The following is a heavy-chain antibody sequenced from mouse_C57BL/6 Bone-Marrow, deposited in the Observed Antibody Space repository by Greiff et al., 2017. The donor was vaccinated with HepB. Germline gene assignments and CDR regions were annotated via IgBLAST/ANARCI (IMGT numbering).Heavy chain of an antibody. Sequence: EVHLVESGGGLVKPGGSLKLSCAASGFTFSSYAMSWVRQTPEKRLEWVATISDGGSYTYYPDNVKGRFTISRDNAKNNLYQQMSHLKSEDTAMYYCARVVLRYYFDYWGQGTTLTVSS. D-gene: IGHD1-1*01. CDR2: ISDGGSYT. CDR1: GFTFSSYA. CDR3: ARVVLRYYFDY. V-gene: IGHV5-4*01. J-gene: IGHJ2*01.